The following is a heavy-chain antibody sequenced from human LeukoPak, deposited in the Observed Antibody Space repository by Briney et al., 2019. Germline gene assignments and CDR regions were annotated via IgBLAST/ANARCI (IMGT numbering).Heavy chain of an antibody. D-gene: IGHD3-10*01. CDR2: ISSSSSYI. V-gene: IGHV3-21*01. Sequence: SGGSLRLSCAASGFTSSSYSMNWVRQAPGKGLEWVSSISSSSSYIYYADSVKGRFTISRDNAKNSLYLQMNSLRAEDTAVYYCARDRSITMVRGVSPVDYWGQGTLVTVSS. CDR3: ARDRSITMVRGVSPVDY. CDR1: GFTSSSYS. J-gene: IGHJ4*02.